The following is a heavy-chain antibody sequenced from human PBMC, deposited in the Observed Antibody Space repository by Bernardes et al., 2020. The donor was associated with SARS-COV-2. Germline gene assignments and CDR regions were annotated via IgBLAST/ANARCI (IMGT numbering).Heavy chain of an antibody. D-gene: IGHD3-10*01. CDR3: ARDSSLWFGEYNAFDI. CDR1: GYTFTSYA. J-gene: IGHJ3*02. Sequence: ASVKVSCKASGYTFTSYAMNWVRQAPGQGLEWMGWINTNTGNPTYAQGFTGRFVFSLDTSVSTAYLQISSLKAEDTAVYYCARDSSLWFGEYNAFDIWGQGTMVTVSS. V-gene: IGHV7-4-1*02. CDR2: INTNTGNP.